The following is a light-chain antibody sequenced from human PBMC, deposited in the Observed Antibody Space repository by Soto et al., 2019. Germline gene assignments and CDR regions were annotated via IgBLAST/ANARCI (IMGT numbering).Light chain of an antibody. CDR1: ESVTSS. CDR3: QQYGSSPYT. J-gene: IGKJ2*01. V-gene: IGKV3-15*01. Sequence: EIVMTQSPATLSVSPGDRATLSCRASESVTSSLAWYQQKPGQPPRLLIYAASTRATDVPARFSGGGSETEFTLTISRLEPEDFAVYYCQQYGSSPYTFGQGTKVDIK. CDR2: AAS.